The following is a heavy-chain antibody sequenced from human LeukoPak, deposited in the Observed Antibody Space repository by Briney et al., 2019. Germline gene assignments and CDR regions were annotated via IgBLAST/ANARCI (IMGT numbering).Heavy chain of an antibody. J-gene: IGHJ4*02. D-gene: IGHD3-22*01. Sequence: GGSLRLSCAASGFTFSSYGMHWVRQAPGKGLEWVAVIWYDGSNKYYADSVKGRFTISRDNSKNTLYLQMNSLRAEDTAVYYCAKDMAYYDSSGPLPYWGQGTLVTVSS. CDR1: GFTFSSYG. V-gene: IGHV3-33*06. CDR3: AKDMAYYDSSGPLPY. CDR2: IWYDGSNK.